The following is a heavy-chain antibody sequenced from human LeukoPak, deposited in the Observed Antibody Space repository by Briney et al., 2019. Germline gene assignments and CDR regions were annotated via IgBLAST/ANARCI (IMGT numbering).Heavy chain of an antibody. V-gene: IGHV1-18*01. Sequence: ASVKVSCKASGYTFTSYGISWVRQAPGQGLEWMGWISAYNGNTNYAQKLQGRVTMTTDTSTSTAYMELRSLRSDDTAVYYCARVKTADCSSTSCYKDAFDIWGQGTMVTASS. CDR2: ISAYNGNT. CDR1: GYTFTSYG. J-gene: IGHJ3*02. CDR3: ARVKTADCSSTSCYKDAFDI. D-gene: IGHD2-2*02.